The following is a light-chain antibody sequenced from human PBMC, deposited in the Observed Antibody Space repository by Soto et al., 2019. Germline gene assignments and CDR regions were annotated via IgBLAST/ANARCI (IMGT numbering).Light chain of an antibody. CDR3: QQANSFPFT. J-gene: IGKJ3*01. Sequence: DIQMTQSPSSVSASVGDRVTITCRASQGISSWLAWYQRKPGKAPKLLIYAASSLQSGVPSRFSGSGSGTDFTLTISSLQPEDFATYYCQQANSFPFTSGPGTKVDIK. V-gene: IGKV1-12*01. CDR1: QGISSW. CDR2: AAS.